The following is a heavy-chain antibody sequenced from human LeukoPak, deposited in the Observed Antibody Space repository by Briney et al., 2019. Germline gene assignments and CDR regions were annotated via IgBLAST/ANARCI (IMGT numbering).Heavy chain of an antibody. Sequence: SETLSLTCTVSGYSISSGFYWGWIRPPPGKGLEWIGNVYHGGSSYYNPSLKSRVTISVDTSKNQFSLNLYSVTAADTAVYYCARRVGSSDCFDYWGQGTLVTVSS. CDR3: ARRVGSSDCFDY. CDR1: GYSISSGFY. CDR2: VYHGGSS. V-gene: IGHV4-38-2*02. D-gene: IGHD6-6*01. J-gene: IGHJ4*02.